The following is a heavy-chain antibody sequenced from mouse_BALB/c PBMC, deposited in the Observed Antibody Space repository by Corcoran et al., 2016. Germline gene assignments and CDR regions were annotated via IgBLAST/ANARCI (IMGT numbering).Heavy chain of an antibody. D-gene: IGHD1-1*01. CDR3: AITTVVADYYAMDY. CDR2: INTYTGES. Sequence: QIQLVQSGPELKKPGETVKISCKASGYTFTNYGMNWVKQAPGKGLKWMGWINTYTGESTYADDFKGRFAFSLETSASTAYLQINNLKNEDTATYFCAITTVVADYYAMDYWGQGTSVTVSS. J-gene: IGHJ4*01. CDR1: GYTFTNYG. V-gene: IGHV9-3-1*01.